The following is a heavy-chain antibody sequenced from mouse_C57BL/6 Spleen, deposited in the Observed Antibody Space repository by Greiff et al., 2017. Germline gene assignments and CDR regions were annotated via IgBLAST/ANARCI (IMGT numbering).Heavy chain of an antibody. CDR2: IYPGDGDT. D-gene: IGHD1-1*01. V-gene: IGHV1-82*01. Sequence: VKLQQSGPELVKPGASVKISCKASGYAFSSSWMNWVKQRPGKGLEWIGRIYPGDGDTNYNGKFKGKATLTADKSSSTAYMQLSSLTSEDSAVYFCTRDYYGSHYFDYWGQGTTLTVSS. CDR3: TRDYYGSHYFDY. CDR1: GYAFSSSW. J-gene: IGHJ2*01.